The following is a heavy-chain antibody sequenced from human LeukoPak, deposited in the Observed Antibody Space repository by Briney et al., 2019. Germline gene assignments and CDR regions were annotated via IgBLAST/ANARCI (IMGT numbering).Heavy chain of an antibody. D-gene: IGHD7-27*01. CDR2: IIPILGIA. CDR1: GGTFSSYA. CDR3: ARDGDAGKFDY. V-gene: IGHV1-69*04. J-gene: IGHJ4*02. Sequence: SVKVSCKASGGTFSSYAISWVRQAPGQGLEWMGRIIPILGIANYAQKFQGRVTITADKSTSTAYMELSSLGSEDTAVYYCARDGDAGKFDYWGQGTLVTVSS.